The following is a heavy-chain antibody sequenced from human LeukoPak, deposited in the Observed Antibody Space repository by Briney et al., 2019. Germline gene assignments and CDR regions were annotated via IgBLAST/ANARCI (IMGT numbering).Heavy chain of an antibody. CDR2: ISSSGSTI. V-gene: IGHV3-48*03. Sequence: GGSLRLSCAASGFTFSSYEMNWVRQAPGKGLEWVSYISSSGSTIYYADSVKGRFTIFRDNAKNSLYLQMNSLRAEDTAVYYCARDSLTMIVGRQKRGLDYWGQGTLVTVSS. J-gene: IGHJ4*02. CDR3: ARDSLTMIVGRQKRGLDY. CDR1: GFTFSSYE. D-gene: IGHD3-22*01.